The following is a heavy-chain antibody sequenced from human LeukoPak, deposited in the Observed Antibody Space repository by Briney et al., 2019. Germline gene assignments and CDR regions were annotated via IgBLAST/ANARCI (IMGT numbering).Heavy chain of an antibody. D-gene: IGHD6-13*01. CDR2: IKQDGSEK. CDR1: GFTFSSYW. Sequence: PGGSLRLSCAASGFTFSSYWMSWVRQAPGKGLEWVANIKQDGSEKYYVDSVKGRFTISRDNSKNTLYLQMNSLRAEDTAVYYCARSSSWDHFDYWGQGTLVTVSS. CDR3: ARSSSWDHFDY. J-gene: IGHJ4*02. V-gene: IGHV3-7*01.